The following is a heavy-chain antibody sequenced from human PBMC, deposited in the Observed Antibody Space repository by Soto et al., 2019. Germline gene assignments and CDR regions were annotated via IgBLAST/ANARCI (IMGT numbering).Heavy chain of an antibody. CDR1: GFTFSNAW. CDR3: TTLTAYYYDSSGYYYFDY. Sequence: WGSLRLSCAASGFTFSNAWMSWVRQAPGKGLEWVGRIKSKTDGGTTDYAAPVKGRFTISRDDSKNTLYLQMNSLKTEDTAVYYCTTLTAYYYDSSGYYYFDYWGQGTLVTVSS. D-gene: IGHD3-22*01. CDR2: IKSKTDGGTT. V-gene: IGHV3-15*01. J-gene: IGHJ4*02.